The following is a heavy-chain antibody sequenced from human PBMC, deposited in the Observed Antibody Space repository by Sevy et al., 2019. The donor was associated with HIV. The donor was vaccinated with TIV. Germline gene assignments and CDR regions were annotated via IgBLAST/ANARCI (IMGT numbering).Heavy chain of an antibody. J-gene: IGHJ5*02. V-gene: IGHV3-30*07. CDR3: TKDSLRGTYVRGDFDH. CDR2: VSYDGSRQ. Sequence: GGSLRLSCSAFGFPFQTYAMHWVRQAPGKGPEWLGVVSYDGSRQNYADSVKGRFIISRDNSKNIVFLQMNNMRPNDTAVCSCTKDSLRGTYVRGDFDHWGQGILVTVSS. D-gene: IGHD3-10*02. CDR1: GFPFQTYA.